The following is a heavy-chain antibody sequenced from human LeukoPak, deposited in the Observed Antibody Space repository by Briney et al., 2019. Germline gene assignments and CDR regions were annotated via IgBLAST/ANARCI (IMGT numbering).Heavy chain of an antibody. Sequence: SVKVSCXASGGTFSSYAISWVRQAPGQGLEWMGRIIPIFGTANYAQKFQGRVTITTDESTSTAYMELSSLRSEDTAVYYCAREDEKDAFDIWGQGTMVTVSS. CDR2: IIPIFGTA. V-gene: IGHV1-69*05. D-gene: IGHD5-24*01. CDR3: AREDEKDAFDI. J-gene: IGHJ3*02. CDR1: GGTFSSYA.